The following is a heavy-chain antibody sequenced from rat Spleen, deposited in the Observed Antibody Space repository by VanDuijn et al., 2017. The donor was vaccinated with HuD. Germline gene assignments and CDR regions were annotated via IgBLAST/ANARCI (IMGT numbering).Heavy chain of an antibody. CDR1: GFTFSRYW. J-gene: IGHJ2*01. V-gene: IGHV5-58*01. CDR3: AVAGYGY. CDR2: IDTDGSRT. D-gene: IGHD4-3*01. Sequence: EVQLVETGGGLVQPGRSLKLSCVASGFTFSRYWMYWSRQAPGKGLEWVSSIDTDGSRTYYPDSVRGRFTISRDNAENTAYLQMNSLWSEDTATYYCAVAGYGYWGQGVVVTVSS.